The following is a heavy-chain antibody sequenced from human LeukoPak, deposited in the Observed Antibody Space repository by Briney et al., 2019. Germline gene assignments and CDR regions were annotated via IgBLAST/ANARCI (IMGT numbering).Heavy chain of an antibody. CDR1: GYTFTSYY. CDR2: INPSGGST. Sequence: ASVKVSCKASGYTFTSYYMHWVRQAPGQGLEWMGIINPSGGSTSYAQKFQGRVTMTRDMSTSTVYMELSSLRSEDTAVYYCARDKVQGSEWGSNFDYWGQGTLVTVSS. CDR3: ARDKVQGSEWGSNFDY. D-gene: IGHD2-15*01. V-gene: IGHV1-46*01. J-gene: IGHJ4*02.